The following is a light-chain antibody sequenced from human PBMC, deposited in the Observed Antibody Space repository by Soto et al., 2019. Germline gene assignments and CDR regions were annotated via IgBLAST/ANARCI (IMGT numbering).Light chain of an antibody. CDR3: AAWVDSLSGVV. J-gene: IGLJ2*01. Sequence: QSVLTQPPSASGTPGQRVTISCSGSSSNIGSNYVFCYQHLPGTAPKLLIYRNNHRPSGVPDLFSGSKSGTSVSLAISWLRSEDETEYYCAAWVDSLSGVVFGGGTQLTVL. CDR2: RNN. V-gene: IGLV1-47*01. CDR1: SSNIGSNY.